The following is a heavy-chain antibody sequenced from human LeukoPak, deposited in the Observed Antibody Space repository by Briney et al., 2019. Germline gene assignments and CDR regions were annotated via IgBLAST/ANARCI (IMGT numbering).Heavy chain of an antibody. V-gene: IGHV4-59*01. CDR2: MYYSGST. CDR1: GGSISSYY. J-gene: IGHJ4*02. CDR3: ARSHGSGSYYNLNDY. Sequence: SETLSLTCTVSGGSISSYYWSWIRQPPGKGLEWIGYMYYSGSTNYNPSLKSRLTISVDTSQNQFSLKLSSVTAADTAVYYCARSHGSGSYYNLNDYWGQGTLVTVS. D-gene: IGHD3-10*01.